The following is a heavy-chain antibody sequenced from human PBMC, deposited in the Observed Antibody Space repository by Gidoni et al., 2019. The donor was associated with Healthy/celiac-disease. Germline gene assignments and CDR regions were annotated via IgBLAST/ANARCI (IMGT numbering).Heavy chain of an antibody. CDR2: INPNSGGT. Sequence: QVPLVQSGAEVKKPGASVKVSCKAYGYTFTGYYMHWVRQAPGQGLEWMGWINPNSGGTNYAQKFQGWVTMTRDTSISTAYMELSRLRSDDTAVYYCARGPLTGTIGDWFDPWGQGTLVTVSS. V-gene: IGHV1-2*04. J-gene: IGHJ5*02. CDR1: GYTFTGYY. D-gene: IGHD1-7*01. CDR3: ARGPLTGTIGDWFDP.